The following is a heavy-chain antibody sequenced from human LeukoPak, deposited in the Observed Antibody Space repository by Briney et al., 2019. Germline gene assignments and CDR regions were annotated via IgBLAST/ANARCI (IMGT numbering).Heavy chain of an antibody. J-gene: IGHJ4*02. CDR2: ITDNGGST. V-gene: IGHV3-23*01. CDR1: GVTFSSYG. D-gene: IGHD2-2*01. CDR3: AKRVDYSSPGGYFDY. Sequence: GGSLRLSCAASGVTFSSYGMSWVRQAPGKGLEWVSSITDNGGSTYCADSVKGRFTISRDNSRNMLYLQMDSLRAEDTAVYYCAKRVDYSSPGGYFDYWGQGTLVTVSS.